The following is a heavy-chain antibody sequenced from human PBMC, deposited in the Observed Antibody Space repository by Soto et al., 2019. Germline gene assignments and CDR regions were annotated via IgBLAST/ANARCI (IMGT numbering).Heavy chain of an antibody. V-gene: IGHV3-23*01. J-gene: IGHJ4*02. Sequence: GGSLRLSCAASGFTFSSYEMNWVRQAPGKGLEWVSTITDTGGDAKYADSVRGRFAISRDNSKNTLYLQMSTLRAEDSAIYFCVRGSKDSYPGSRIFDFWGRGTLVTVSS. CDR1: GFTFSSYE. CDR3: VRGSKDSYPGSRIFDF. D-gene: IGHD3-10*01. CDR2: ITDTGGDA.